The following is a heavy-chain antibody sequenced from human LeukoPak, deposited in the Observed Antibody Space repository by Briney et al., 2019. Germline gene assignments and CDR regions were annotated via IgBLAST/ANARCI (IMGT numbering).Heavy chain of an antibody. J-gene: IGHJ4*02. Sequence: ASVKVSCKASGYTFTSYAMHWVRQAPGQRPEWMRWINAGNGNTKYSQKFQGRVTITRDTSASTAYMELSSLRSEDTAVYYCASTVTTLLSPFDYWGQGTLVTVSS. CDR1: GYTFTSYA. CDR3: ASTVTTLLSPFDY. CDR2: INAGNGNT. D-gene: IGHD4-17*01. V-gene: IGHV1-3*01.